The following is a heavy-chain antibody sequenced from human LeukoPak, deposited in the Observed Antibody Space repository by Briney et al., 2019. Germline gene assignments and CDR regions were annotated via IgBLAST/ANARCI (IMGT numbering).Heavy chain of an antibody. D-gene: IGHD2-21*02. J-gene: IGHJ6*02. CDR1: GFTFSSYS. V-gene: IGHV3-48*02. CDR2: ISSSSSTI. Sequence: PGGSLRLSCAASGFTFSSYSMHWVRQAPGKGLEWVSYISSSSSTIYYADSVKGRFTISRDNAKNSLYLQMNSLRDEDTAVYYCGMATVSPDYYYYYGMDVWGQGTTVTVSS. CDR3: GMATVSPDYYYYYGMDV.